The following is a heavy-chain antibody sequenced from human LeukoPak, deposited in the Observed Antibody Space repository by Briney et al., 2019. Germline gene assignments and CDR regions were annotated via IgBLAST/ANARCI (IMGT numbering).Heavy chain of an antibody. J-gene: IGHJ4*02. Sequence: GGSLRLSCAASGFTFSSYWMSWVRQAPGKGLEWVANIKQDGSEKYHVDSVKGRFTISRDNAKNSLYLQMNSLRAEDTAVYYCARDPTPEYSSSSGDYWGQGTLVTVSS. CDR2: IKQDGSEK. CDR3: ARDPTPEYSSSSGDY. V-gene: IGHV3-7*01. CDR1: GFTFSSYW. D-gene: IGHD6-6*01.